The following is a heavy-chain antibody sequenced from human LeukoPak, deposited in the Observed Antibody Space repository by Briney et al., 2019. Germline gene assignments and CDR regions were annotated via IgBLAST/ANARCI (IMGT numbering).Heavy chain of an antibody. CDR3: ARLFSYYGSGSYQFDY. CDR1: GGSINNYY. D-gene: IGHD3-10*01. V-gene: IGHV4-34*01. Sequence: SETLSLTCTVSGGSINNYYWSWIRQPPGKGLEWIGEINHSGSTNYNPSLKSRVTISVDTSKNQFSLKLSSVTAADTAVYYCARLFSYYGSGSYQFDYWGQGTLVTVSS. CDR2: INHSGST. J-gene: IGHJ4*02.